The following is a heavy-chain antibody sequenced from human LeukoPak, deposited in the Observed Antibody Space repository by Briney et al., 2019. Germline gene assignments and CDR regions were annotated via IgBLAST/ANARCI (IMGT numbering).Heavy chain of an antibody. CDR2: IYYSGST. Sequence: SETLSLTCTVSGGSISSSSYYWGWIRQPPGKGLEWIGSIYYSGSTYYNPSLKSRVTISVDTSKNQFSLKLSSVTAADTAVYYCAKGLRWTNYGFDIWGQGTMVTVSS. V-gene: IGHV4-39*07. CDR1: GGSISSSSYY. D-gene: IGHD2-21*01. CDR3: AKGLRWTNYGFDI. J-gene: IGHJ3*02.